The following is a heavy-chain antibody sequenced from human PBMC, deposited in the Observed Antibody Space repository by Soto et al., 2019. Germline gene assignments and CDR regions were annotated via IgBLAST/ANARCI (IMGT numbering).Heavy chain of an antibody. J-gene: IGHJ4*02. Sequence: QVQLQESGPGLVKPSETLSLTCTVSGGSIDSYYWSWIRQSAGKGLEWIGRIYSSGSTNYNPSLNSRVTMSVDTLKNQFSLRLSSVTAADTAVYYCARDRGDYGSADYWGQGTLVTVSS. CDR2: IYSSGST. CDR1: GGSIDSYY. D-gene: IGHD3-10*01. CDR3: ARDRGDYGSADY. V-gene: IGHV4-4*07.